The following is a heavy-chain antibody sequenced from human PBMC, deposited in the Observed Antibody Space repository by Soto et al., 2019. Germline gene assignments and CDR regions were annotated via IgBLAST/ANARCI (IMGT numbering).Heavy chain of an antibody. V-gene: IGHV3-30*03. CDR1: GFTINSYG. CDR3: AIFIVIEPEATFP. Sequence: VQLVESVGGVVQPGRSLRLSCAASGFTINSYGMHWVRQSPGKGLEWVAVISYDGTNKDYVDSVKGRFTISRDISKNTVYLQISSLSPEDTAVYYCAIFIVIEPEATFPWGQGTLVTVSS. D-gene: IGHD2-21*01. J-gene: IGHJ5*02. CDR2: ISYDGTNK.